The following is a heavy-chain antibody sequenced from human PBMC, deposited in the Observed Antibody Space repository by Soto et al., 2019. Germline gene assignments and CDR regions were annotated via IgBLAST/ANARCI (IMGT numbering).Heavy chain of an antibody. CDR3: AVNPGPDCSSTSCYGDGSDY. D-gene: IGHD2-2*01. Sequence: QVQLVQSGAEVKKPGSSVKVSCKASGGTFGSYAISWVRQAPGQGLEWMGGIIPIFGTANYAQKFQGRVTITADESTSTAYMELSSLRSEDTAVYYCAVNPGPDCSSTSCYGDGSDYWGQGTLVTVSS. CDR2: IIPIFGTA. V-gene: IGHV1-69*01. CDR1: GGTFGSYA. J-gene: IGHJ4*02.